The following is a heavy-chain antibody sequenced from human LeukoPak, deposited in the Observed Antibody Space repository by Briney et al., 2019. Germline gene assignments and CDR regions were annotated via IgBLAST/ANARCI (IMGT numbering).Heavy chain of an antibody. CDR1: GYSISSGYY. J-gene: IGHJ6*02. Sequence: PSETLSLTCTVSGYSISSGYYWSWIRQPPGKGLEWIGYIYYSGSTNYNPSLKSRVTISVDTSKNQFSLKLSSVTAADTAVYYCASSVPAAIGSGGYGMDVWGQGTTVTVSS. D-gene: IGHD2-2*01. CDR3: ASSVPAAIGSGGYGMDV. CDR2: IYYSGST. V-gene: IGHV4-61*01.